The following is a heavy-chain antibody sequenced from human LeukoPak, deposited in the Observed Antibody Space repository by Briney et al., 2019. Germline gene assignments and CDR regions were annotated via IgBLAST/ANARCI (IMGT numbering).Heavy chain of an antibody. CDR1: GGTFSSYA. CDR3: ARGGSYLDNWFDP. V-gene: IGHV1-69*13. J-gene: IGHJ5*02. CDR2: IIPIFGTA. Sequence: ASVKVSCKASGGTFSSYAISWVRQAPGQGLEWMGGIIPIFGTANYAQKFQGRVTITADESTSTAYMELSSLRSEDTAVYYCARGGSYLDNWFDPWGQGTLVTVSS. D-gene: IGHD1-26*01.